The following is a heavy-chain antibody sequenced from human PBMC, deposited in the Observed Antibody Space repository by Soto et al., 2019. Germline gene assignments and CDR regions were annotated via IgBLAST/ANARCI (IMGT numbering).Heavy chain of an antibody. D-gene: IGHD3-16*01. CDR2: KAFDGSET. V-gene: IGHV3-30*18. J-gene: IGHJ3*01. CDR3: AKMSRGRALGGSFDF. Sequence: GGSLRLSCTASGFTFSTYAMNWVRQAPGKGLEWVAVKAFDGSETYYADSVMGRFTISRDNSKNTLYLQMNSLRTDDTAVYYCAKMSRGRALGGSFDFWGQGTEVPVSS. CDR1: GFTFSTYA.